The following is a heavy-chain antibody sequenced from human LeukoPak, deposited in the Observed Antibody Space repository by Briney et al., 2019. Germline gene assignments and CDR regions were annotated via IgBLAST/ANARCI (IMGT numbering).Heavy chain of an antibody. CDR3: ARDGYSSGWYDY. J-gene: IGHJ4*02. CDR2: INHSGST. Sequence: SSETLSLTCAVYGGSFSGYYWSWIRQPPGKGLEWIGEINHSGSTNYNPSLKSRVTISVDTSKNQFSLKLSSVTAADTAVYYCARDGYSSGWYDYWGQGTLVTVSS. D-gene: IGHD6-19*01. CDR1: GGSFSGYY. V-gene: IGHV4-34*01.